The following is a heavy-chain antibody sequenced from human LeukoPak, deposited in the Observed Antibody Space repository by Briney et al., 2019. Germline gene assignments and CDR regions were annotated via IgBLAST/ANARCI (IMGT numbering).Heavy chain of an antibody. CDR2: INPSGGTT. J-gene: IGHJ4*02. D-gene: IGHD5-18*01. Sequence: GASVKVSCKASGYTFTSYCMHWVRQAPGQGLEWMGIINPSGGTTTYAHKFQGRVTLTRDMSTSTLYMELSGLSSDDTAVYYCARDSGYNYGDWGQGTLVTVSS. CDR1: GYTFTSYC. V-gene: IGHV1-46*01. CDR3: ARDSGYNYGD.